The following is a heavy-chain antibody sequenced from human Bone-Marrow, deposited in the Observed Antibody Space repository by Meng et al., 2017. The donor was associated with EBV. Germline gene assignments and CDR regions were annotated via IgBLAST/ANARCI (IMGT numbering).Heavy chain of an antibody. CDR1: CGSFSGYY. CDR2: INHTGNT. D-gene: IGHD1-26*01. J-gene: IGHJ4*02. CDR3: ARGLVGATTGLIDY. V-gene: IGHV4-34*01. Sequence: ELLQHWGAGLLKPSGPLSLTCAVDCGSFSGYYWTWIRQPPGKGLEWIGEINHTGNTNYNPSLKSRVTISVDRSKNQFSLKMKSVTAADTAVYYCARGLVGATTGLIDYWGQRALVTVSS.